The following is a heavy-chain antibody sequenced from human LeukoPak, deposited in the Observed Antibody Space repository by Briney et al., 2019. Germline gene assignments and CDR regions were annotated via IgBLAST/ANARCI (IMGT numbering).Heavy chain of an antibody. CDR2: IIPIFGTA. J-gene: IGHJ4*02. D-gene: IGHD3-22*01. Sequence: SVKVSCKASGGTLSSYAISWVRQAPGQGLEWMGGIIPIFGTANYAQKFQGRVTITADESTSTAYMELSSLRSEDTAVYYCARGRDYYDSSGYFRYWGQGTLVTVSS. V-gene: IGHV1-69*13. CDR3: ARGRDYYDSSGYFRY. CDR1: GGTLSSYA.